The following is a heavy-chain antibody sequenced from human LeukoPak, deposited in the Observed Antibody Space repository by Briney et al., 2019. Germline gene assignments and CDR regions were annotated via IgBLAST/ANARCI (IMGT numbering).Heavy chain of an antibody. CDR1: GFTFSDYY. D-gene: IGHD4-11*01. V-gene: IGHV3-11*01. J-gene: IGHJ6*03. CDR2: ISSSGSTI. Sequence: KSGGSLRLSCAVSGFTFSDYYMSWICQAPGKGLEWVSYISSSGSTIYYADSVKGRFTISRDNAKNSLYLQMNSLRAEDTAAYYCARVAKPTVTTEAFYYYYYMDVWGKGTTVTVSS. CDR3: ARVAKPTVTTEAFYYYYYMDV.